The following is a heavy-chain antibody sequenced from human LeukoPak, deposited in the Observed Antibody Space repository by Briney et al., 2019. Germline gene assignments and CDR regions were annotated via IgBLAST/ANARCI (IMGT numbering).Heavy chain of an antibody. CDR3: ATPGRYDSSLLAGH. D-gene: IGHD3-22*01. J-gene: IGHJ4*02. Sequence: ASVKVSCKASGYTFTYFYIHWVRQAPGQGLEWMGWINPDSGGIVYAQKFQGRVIMTMDTSISTAYMELTRLRSDDTAVYYCATPGRYDSSLLAGHWGQGTLVTVSS. CDR1: GYTFTYFY. CDR2: INPDSGGI. V-gene: IGHV1-2*02.